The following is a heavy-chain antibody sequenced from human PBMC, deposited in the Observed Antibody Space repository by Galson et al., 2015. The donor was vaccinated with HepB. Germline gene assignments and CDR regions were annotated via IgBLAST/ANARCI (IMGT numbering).Heavy chain of an antibody. D-gene: IGHD2-21*02. CDR1: GFTFSSYA. V-gene: IGHV3-23*01. CDR3: AKVAILGVTPHYFHC. Sequence: SLRLSCAASGFTFSSYAMSWVRQAPGKGLEWVLSLGGSGSYTYYADSVKGRFTISRDNSKNTVYLQMNSLRAEDTAVYYCAKVAILGVTPHYFHCLGQGTLVTVSS. CDR2: LGGSGSYT. J-gene: IGHJ4*02.